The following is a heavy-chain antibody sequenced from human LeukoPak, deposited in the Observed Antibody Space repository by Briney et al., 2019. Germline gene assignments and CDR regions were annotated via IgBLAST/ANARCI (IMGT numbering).Heavy chain of an antibody. V-gene: IGHV4-59*01. CDR3: ARGGYYGSGNDFRFDP. J-gene: IGHJ5*02. D-gene: IGHD3-10*01. Sequence: PSETLSLTCTVSGGSISSYYWSRIRQPPGKGLEWIGYIYYSGSTNYKPSLKSRATISVDTSKNQFSLKLSSVTAADTAVYYCARGGYYGSGNDFRFDPWGQGTLVTVSS. CDR2: IYYSGST. CDR1: GGSISSYY.